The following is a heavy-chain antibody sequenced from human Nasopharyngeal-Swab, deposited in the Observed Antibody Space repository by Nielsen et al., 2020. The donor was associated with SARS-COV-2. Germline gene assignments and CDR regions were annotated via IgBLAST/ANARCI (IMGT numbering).Heavy chain of an antibody. CDR1: GFTFSNYW. CDR2: IEDDGNEK. V-gene: IGHV3-7*01. Sequence: GGSLRLSCAASGFTFSNYWMKWVRQAPGKGLEWVANIEDDGNEKYYLEPVKGRFTISRDNAKNSLYLQMNSQRADDTAVYYCARGWASLDSWGQGTLVTVSS. J-gene: IGHJ4*02. CDR3: ARGWASLDS. D-gene: IGHD6-13*01.